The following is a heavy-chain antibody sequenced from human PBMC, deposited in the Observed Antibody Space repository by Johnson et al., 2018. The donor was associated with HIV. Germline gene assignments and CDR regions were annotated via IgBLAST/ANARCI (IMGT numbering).Heavy chain of an antibody. J-gene: IGHJ3*02. CDR2: ISYDGSNK. D-gene: IGHD3-16*02. V-gene: IGHV3-30*04. Sequence: QVQLVESGGGVAQPGRSLRLSCAASGFTFSTYAFHWVRQAPGKGLDWVAVISYDGSNKYYADSVKGRFTISRDNSKNTLYLQINSLRAEDTAVYYCAKVGAFTFGGVIVLPSVAFDIWGQGTMVTVSS. CDR3: AKVGAFTFGGVIVLPSVAFDI. CDR1: GFTFSTYA.